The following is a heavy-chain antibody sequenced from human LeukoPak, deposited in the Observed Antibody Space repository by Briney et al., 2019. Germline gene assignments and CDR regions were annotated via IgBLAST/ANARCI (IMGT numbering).Heavy chain of an antibody. J-gene: IGHJ4*02. V-gene: IGHV3-21*01. D-gene: IGHD3-10*01. CDR3: VKDDSYYYDSGIYPY. CDR2: ISCSGTYI. Sequence: GGSLRLSCAASGFTFSSYNINWVRQAPGKGLEWVSAISCSGTYISHADSVTGRFTISRDNSKNTLYLQMGSLRAEDTAIYYCVKDDSYYYDSGIYPYWGQGTLVTVSS. CDR1: GFTFSSYN.